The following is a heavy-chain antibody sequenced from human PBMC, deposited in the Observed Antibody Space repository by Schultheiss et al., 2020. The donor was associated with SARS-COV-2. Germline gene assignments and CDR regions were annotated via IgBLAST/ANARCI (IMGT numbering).Heavy chain of an antibody. J-gene: IGHJ6*02. CDR1: GFTFSSYA. CDR2: ISYDGSNK. CDR3: AREYGSSSRDYYYYGMDV. D-gene: IGHD6-6*01. V-gene: IGHV3-30-3*01. Sequence: GGSLRLSCAASGFTFSSYAMHWVRQAPGKGLEWVAVISYDGSNKYYADSVKGRFTISRDNSKNTLYLQMNSLRAEDTAVYYCAREYGSSSRDYYYYGMDVWGQGTTVTVSS.